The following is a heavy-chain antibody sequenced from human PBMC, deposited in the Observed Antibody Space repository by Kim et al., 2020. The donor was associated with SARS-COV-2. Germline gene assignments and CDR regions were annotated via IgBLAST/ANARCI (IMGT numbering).Heavy chain of an antibody. CDR3: ARDQWELRQDYYYYYYGMDV. V-gene: IGHV1-18*01. J-gene: IGHJ6*02. Sequence: ASVKVSCKASGYTFTSYGISWVRQAPGQGLEWMGWISAYNGNTNYAQKLQGRVTMTTDTSTSTAYMELRSLRSDDTAVYYCARDQWELRQDYYYYYYGMDVWGQGTTVTVSS. CDR1: GYTFTSYG. D-gene: IGHD1-26*01. CDR2: ISAYNGNT.